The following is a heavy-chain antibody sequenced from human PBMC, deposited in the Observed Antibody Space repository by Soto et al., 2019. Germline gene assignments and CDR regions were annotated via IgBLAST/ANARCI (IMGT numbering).Heavy chain of an antibody. CDR3: ARGAVVVPAATTLRGYYYYGMDV. V-gene: IGHV1-18*04. CDR2: ISAYNGNT. Sequence: ASVKVSCKASGYTFTTYYMHWVRQAPGQGLEWMGWISAYNGNTNYAQKLQGRVTMTTDTSTSTAYMGLRSLRSDDTAVYYCARGAVVVPAATTLRGYYYYGMDVWGQGTTVTVSS. J-gene: IGHJ6*02. D-gene: IGHD2-2*01. CDR1: GYTFTTYY.